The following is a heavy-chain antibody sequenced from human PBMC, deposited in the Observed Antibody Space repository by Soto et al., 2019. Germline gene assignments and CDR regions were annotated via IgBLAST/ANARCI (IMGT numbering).Heavy chain of an antibody. CDR2: ISYDGSNK. J-gene: IGHJ4*02. Sequence: QVQLVGSGGGVVQPGRSLTLSCAASGFIFSSYSMHWVRQAPGKGLEWVAFISYDGSNKYFADSVKGRFTTSRDNSKNTLYLQMSSLRVEDTAVYDCASFEAAMDLKEENDYWGQGTLVTVSS. V-gene: IGHV3-30-3*01. CDR3: ASFEAAMDLKEENDY. CDR1: GFIFSSYS. D-gene: IGHD5-18*01.